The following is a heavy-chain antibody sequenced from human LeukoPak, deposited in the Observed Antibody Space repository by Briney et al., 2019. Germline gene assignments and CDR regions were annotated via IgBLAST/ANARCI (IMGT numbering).Heavy chain of an antibody. CDR2: IYYSGST. CDR3: ARGSSGWPRYYYYYYMDV. CDR1: AGSISSSSYY. Sequence: SETLSLTCTVSAGSISSSSYYWGWIRQPPGKGLEWIGSIYYSGSTYYNPSLKSRVTISVDTSKNQFSLKLSSVTAADTAVYYCARGSSGWPRYYYYYYMDVWGKGTTVTVSS. V-gene: IGHV4-39*07. D-gene: IGHD6-19*01. J-gene: IGHJ6*03.